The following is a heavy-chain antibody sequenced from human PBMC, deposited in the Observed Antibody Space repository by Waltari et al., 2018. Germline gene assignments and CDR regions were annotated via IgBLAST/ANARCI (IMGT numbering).Heavy chain of an antibody. J-gene: IGHJ4*02. CDR3: ARGKYYYDSSGYLDY. V-gene: IGHV1-2*06. CDR2: INPNSGGT. D-gene: IGHD3-22*01. Sequence: QVQLVQSGAEVKKPGASVKVSCKASGYTFTGYYMHWVRQAPGQGLEWMGRINPNSGGTNYAQKFQGRVTMTRDTSISTAYMELSRLRSDDTAVYYCARGKYYYDSSGYLDYWGQGTLVTVSS. CDR1: GYTFTGYY.